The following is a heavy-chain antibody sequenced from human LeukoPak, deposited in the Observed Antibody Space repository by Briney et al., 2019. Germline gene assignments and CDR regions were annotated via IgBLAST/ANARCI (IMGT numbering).Heavy chain of an antibody. J-gene: IGHJ5*02. Sequence: ASVKVSCKASGYTFTSYYMHWVRQAPGQGLEWMGIINPSGGSTSYAQKFQGRVTMTRDTSTSTVYMELSSLRSEDTAVYYCARDAESRSWYDPDWFDPWGQGTLVIVSS. D-gene: IGHD6-13*01. CDR2: INPSGGST. CDR3: ARDAESRSWYDPDWFDP. CDR1: GYTFTSYY. V-gene: IGHV1-46*01.